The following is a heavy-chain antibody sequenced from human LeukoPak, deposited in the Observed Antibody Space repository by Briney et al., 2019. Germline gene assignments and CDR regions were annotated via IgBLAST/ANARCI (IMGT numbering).Heavy chain of an antibody. J-gene: IGHJ3*02. CDR3: ARGTITMPDAFDI. CDR2: INHSGST. V-gene: IGHV4-34*01. CDR1: GGSFSGYY. Sequence: AETLSLTCAVYGGSFSGYYWSWIRQPPGKGLEWIGEINHSGSTNYNPSLKSRVTISVDTSKNQFSLKLSSVTAADTAVYYWARGTITMPDAFDIWGQGTMVTVSS. D-gene: IGHD3-10*01.